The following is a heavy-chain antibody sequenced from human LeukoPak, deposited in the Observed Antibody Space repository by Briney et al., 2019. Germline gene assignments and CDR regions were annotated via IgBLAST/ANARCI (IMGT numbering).Heavy chain of an antibody. CDR2: IDPYTGNT. J-gene: IGHJ4*02. CDR3: AREYSASEH. Sequence: GASVKVSCKAAGYTFVGYCLHWVRQGPGQGLEWMAWIDPYTGNTHYAQKFQGRIPVTRDTSVSTTYMELSWLTSDDTARYYCAREYSASEHWGQGTLVTVSS. V-gene: IGHV1-2*02. CDR1: GYTFVGYC. D-gene: IGHD5-12*01.